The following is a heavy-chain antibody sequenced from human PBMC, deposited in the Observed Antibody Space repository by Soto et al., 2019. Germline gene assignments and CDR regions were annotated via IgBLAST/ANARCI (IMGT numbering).Heavy chain of an antibody. J-gene: IGHJ3*02. V-gene: IGHV1-69*12. CDR1: GGTFSSYA. Sequence: QVQLVQSGAEVKKPGSSVKVSCKASGGTFSSYAISWVRQAPGQGLEWMGGNIPIFGTANYAQKFQGRVTITADESTSTAYMELSSLRSEDTAVYYCASVPERRLPLPVDIWGQGTMVTVSS. CDR2: NIPIFGTA. D-gene: IGHD5-12*01. CDR3: ASVPERRLPLPVDI.